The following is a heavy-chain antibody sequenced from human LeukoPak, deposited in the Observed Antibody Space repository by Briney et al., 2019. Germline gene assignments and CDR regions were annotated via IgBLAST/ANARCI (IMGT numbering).Heavy chain of an antibody. Sequence: SETLSLTCTVSGGSISSSSYYWCWIRQPPGKGLEWIGSIYYSGSTYYNPSLKSRVTISVDTSKNQFSLKLSSVTAADTAVYYCAREGRVRYFDWSHYYYYGMDVWGQGTTVTVSS. CDR3: AREGRVRYFDWSHYYYYGMDV. CDR2: IYYSGST. V-gene: IGHV4-39*02. D-gene: IGHD3-9*01. J-gene: IGHJ6*02. CDR1: GGSISSSSYY.